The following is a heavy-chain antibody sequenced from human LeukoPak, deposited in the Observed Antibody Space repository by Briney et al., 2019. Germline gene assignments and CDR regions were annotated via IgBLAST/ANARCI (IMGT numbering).Heavy chain of an antibody. V-gene: IGHV1-2*02. Sequence: ASVKVSCKASGYTFTGYYMHWVRQAPGQGLEWMGWINPNSGGTNYAQKFQGRVTMTRDTSISTAYMELSRLRSDDTAVYYCARTHPASVRWELLSLYLGYWGQGTLVTVSS. CDR2: INPNSGGT. D-gene: IGHD1-26*01. CDR1: GYTFTGYY. CDR3: ARTHPASVRWELLSLYLGY. J-gene: IGHJ4*02.